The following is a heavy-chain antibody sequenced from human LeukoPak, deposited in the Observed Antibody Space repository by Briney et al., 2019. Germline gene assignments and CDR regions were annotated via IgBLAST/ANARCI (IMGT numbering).Heavy chain of an antibody. Sequence: PSETLSLTCGVNGGSFSGYYWSWIRQPPGKGLEWIGEINHSGSTNYNPYLKSRVTISADTSKNQFSLKLSSVTAADTAVYYCARQYSSGWYKGYFQYWGQGTLVTVSS. D-gene: IGHD6-19*01. CDR3: ARQYSSGWYKGYFQY. CDR2: INHSGST. CDR1: GGSFSGYY. J-gene: IGHJ1*01. V-gene: IGHV4-34*01.